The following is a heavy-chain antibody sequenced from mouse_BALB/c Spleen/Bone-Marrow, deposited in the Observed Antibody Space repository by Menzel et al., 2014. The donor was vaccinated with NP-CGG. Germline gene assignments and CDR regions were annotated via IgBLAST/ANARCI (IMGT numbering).Heavy chain of an antibody. Sequence: QVQLQQSGPELVKPGASVKISCKASGYAFSSSWMNWVKQRPGQGLEWIGRIYPGDGDTKYNGKFKGKATLTADKSSSTAHMQLSSLTSVDSAVYFCARPLNWDPYAMDYWGQGTSVTVSS. CDR1: GYAFSSSW. J-gene: IGHJ4*01. V-gene: IGHV1-82*01. D-gene: IGHD4-1*02. CDR3: ARPLNWDPYAMDY. CDR2: IYPGDGDT.